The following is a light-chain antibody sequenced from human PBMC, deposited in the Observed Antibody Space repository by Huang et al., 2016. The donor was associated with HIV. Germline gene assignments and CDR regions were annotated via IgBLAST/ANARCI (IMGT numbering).Light chain of an antibody. V-gene: IGKV1-NL1*01. CDR1: QGINNS. CDR2: AAS. CDR3: QQYWSTPPAT. Sequence: DIQMTQSPSSLPASVGDRVTITCRARQGINNSLAWYQQKPGKAPKLLLYAASKLERGVPSRFSGIASETDYTLTISSLQPEDFATYYCQQYWSTPPATFGQGTKVEIK. J-gene: IGKJ1*01.